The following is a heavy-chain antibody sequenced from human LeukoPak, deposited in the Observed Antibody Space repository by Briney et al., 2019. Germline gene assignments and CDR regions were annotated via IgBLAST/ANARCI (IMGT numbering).Heavy chain of an antibody. J-gene: IGHJ4*02. D-gene: IGHD3-9*01. Sequence: GGSLRLSCAASGFTFSSYGMHWVRQAPGKGLEWVAFIRYDGSNKYYADSVKGRFTISRDNSKNTLHLQMNSLRAEDTAVYYCAKDHQIYRAYYDILTGSNHDYWGQGTLVTVSS. CDR3: AKDHQIYRAYYDILTGSNHDY. CDR1: GFTFSSYG. V-gene: IGHV3-30*02. CDR2: IRYDGSNK.